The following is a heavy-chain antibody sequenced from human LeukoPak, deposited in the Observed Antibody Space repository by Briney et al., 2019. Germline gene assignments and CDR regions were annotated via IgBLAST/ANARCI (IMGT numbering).Heavy chain of an antibody. J-gene: IGHJ4*02. CDR3: ARDKMGGFDY. CDR1: GGSISSSSYY. Sequence: PSETLSLTCTVSGGSISSSSYYWGWIRQPPWKGLEWIGSIYYDGSTYYNPSLKSRVTISVDTSKNQFSLKLSSVTAADTAVYYCARDKMGGFDYWGQGTLVTVSS. D-gene: IGHD3-16*01. CDR2: IYYDGST. V-gene: IGHV4-39*07.